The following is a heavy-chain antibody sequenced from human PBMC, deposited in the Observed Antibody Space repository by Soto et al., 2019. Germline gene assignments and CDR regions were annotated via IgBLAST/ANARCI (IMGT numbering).Heavy chain of an antibody. CDR3: ARGGSVVVVTDGFDF. J-gene: IGHJ4*02. CDR1: GYTFTNFY. Sequence: ASVKVSCKASGYTFTNFYMHWVRQAPGQGLEWMGRISPSGGSTFYAHKFQGRVTMTRDTSTYTVYMELSSLRSEDTAVYYCARGGSVVVVTDGFDFWGQGTLVTV. CDR2: ISPSGGST. V-gene: IGHV1-46*01. D-gene: IGHD2-21*02.